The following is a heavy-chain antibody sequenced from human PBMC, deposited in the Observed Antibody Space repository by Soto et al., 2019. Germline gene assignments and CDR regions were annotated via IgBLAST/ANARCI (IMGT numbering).Heavy chain of an antibody. CDR1: GGSLSRGGYY. J-gene: IGHJ3*02. CDR2: IYNSGST. Sequence: SENLSLPCTVSGGSLSRGGYYVCCLRQHPGESLDRIGYIYNSGSTYYNPSLKSRVTRSVDTSKNQFSLKLSSVTAANTAVYYCARASNRYYDILTGYPDAFDIWGKRTMGTVSS. CDR3: ARASNRYYDILTGYPDAFDI. V-gene: IGHV4-31*03. D-gene: IGHD3-9*01.